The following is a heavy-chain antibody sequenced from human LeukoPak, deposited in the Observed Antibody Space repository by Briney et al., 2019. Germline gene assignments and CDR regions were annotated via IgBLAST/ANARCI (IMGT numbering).Heavy chain of an antibody. J-gene: IGHJ6*02. V-gene: IGHV4-59*08. D-gene: IGHD3-3*01. Sequence: SETLSLTCTVSGGSISSYYWSWIRQPPGKGLEWIGYIYYSGSTNYNPSLKSRVTISVDTSKNQFSLKLSSVTAADTAVYYCARRSDFWSGYPPPGTPTYYYYYGMDVWGQGTTVTVSS. CDR2: IYYSGST. CDR3: ARRSDFWSGYPPPGTPTYYYYYGMDV. CDR1: GGSISSYY.